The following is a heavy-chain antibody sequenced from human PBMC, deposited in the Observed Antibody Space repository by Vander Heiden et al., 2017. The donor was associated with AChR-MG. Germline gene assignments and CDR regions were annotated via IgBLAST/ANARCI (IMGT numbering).Heavy chain of an antibody. CDR1: GFPFDDYA. J-gene: IGHJ6*02. V-gene: IGHV3-9*01. CDR3: AKDMSQRLRFWEWSYGMDV. CDR2: ISWNSGSI. D-gene: IGHD3-3*01. Sequence: EVQLVESRGGSVQSGRPLRLSCAASGFPFDDYAMHWARQAPGKGLEWVSGISWNSGSIGYADSVKGRFTISRDNAKNSLYLQMNRLRAEDTTLYYCAKDMSQRLRFWEWSYGMDVWGQGTTVTVSS.